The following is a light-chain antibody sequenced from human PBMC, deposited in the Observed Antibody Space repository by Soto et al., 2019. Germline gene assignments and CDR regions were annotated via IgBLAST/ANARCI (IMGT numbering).Light chain of an antibody. CDR1: QSIYSW. Sequence: DIRMTQSPSTLSASVGDRVTITCRASQSIYSWVAWYQQKPGKAPNLLIYDASSVANGVPSRFSGSGSGTEFTLTISSLQPDDFATYYCQQYNTYSYTFGQGTKVDIK. CDR3: QQYNTYSYT. J-gene: IGKJ2*01. CDR2: DAS. V-gene: IGKV1-5*01.